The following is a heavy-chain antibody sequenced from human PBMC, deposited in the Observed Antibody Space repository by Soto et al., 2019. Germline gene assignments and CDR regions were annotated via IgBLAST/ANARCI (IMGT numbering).Heavy chain of an antibody. CDR1: GFSFSTYA. D-gene: IGHD2-2*01. J-gene: IGHJ4*02. CDR2: ITSEEAT. Sequence: PGGSLRLSCAASGFSFSTYAMIWVRQAPGKGLEWVSGITSEEATYYADSVKGRFTISRDNSKNTLYLQMNSLRAEDTALYYCAKKGCGTTSCPSYFDYWGLGTLVTVSS. CDR3: AKKGCGTTSCPSYFDY. V-gene: IGHV3-23*01.